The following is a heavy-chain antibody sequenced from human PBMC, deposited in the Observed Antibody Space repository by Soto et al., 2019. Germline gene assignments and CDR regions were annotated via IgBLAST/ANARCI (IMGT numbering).Heavy chain of an antibody. CDR3: ARFERKPFGIAAADPDAGPDS. CDR1: GYTFTSYG. V-gene: IGHV1-18*01. CDR2: ISAYNGNT. Sequence: QVQLVQSGAEVKKPGASVKVSCKASGYTFTSYGISWVRQAPVQGLEWMGWISAYNGNTNYAQKLQGRGTMTTDTSTSTAYMELRSLRSDDTAVFYCARFERKPFGIAAADPDAGPDSWGQGTLVTVSS. J-gene: IGHJ4*02. D-gene: IGHD6-13*01.